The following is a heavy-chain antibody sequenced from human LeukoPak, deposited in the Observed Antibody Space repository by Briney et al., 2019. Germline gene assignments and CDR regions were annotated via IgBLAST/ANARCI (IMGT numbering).Heavy chain of an antibody. CDR2: ISAYNGNT. V-gene: IGHV1-18*01. J-gene: IGHJ5*02. D-gene: IGHD2-2*01. CDR1: GYTFTSYG. CDR3: AGDCSSTSCLGWFDP. Sequence: ASVKVSCKASGYTFTSYGISWVRQAPGQGLEWMGWISAYNGNTNYAQKLQGRVTMTTDTSTSTAYMELRSLRSDDTAVYYCAGDCSSTSCLGWFDPWGQGTLVTVSS.